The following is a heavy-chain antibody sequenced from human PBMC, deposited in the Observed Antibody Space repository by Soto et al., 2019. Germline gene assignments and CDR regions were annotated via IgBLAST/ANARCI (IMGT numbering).Heavy chain of an antibody. Sequence: ELQLLESGGGVVQPGGSLRLSCAASGFTFSAYAMSWVRQAPGKGLQWVSGVGGSDTDKHYADSVRGRFTVSRDNSKNTLYVQMNSLRADDTAVYYCAKDATGVNGVWDPFDMWGQGTEVTVSS. CDR2: VGGSDTDK. CDR3: AKDATGVNGVWDPFDM. D-gene: IGHD2-8*01. CDR1: GFTFSAYA. J-gene: IGHJ3*02. V-gene: IGHV3-23*01.